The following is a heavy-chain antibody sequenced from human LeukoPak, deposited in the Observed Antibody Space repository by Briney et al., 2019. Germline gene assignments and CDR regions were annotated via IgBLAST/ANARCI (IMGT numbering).Heavy chain of an antibody. V-gene: IGHV3-30*18. CDR3: ANYDSSGYYPYYYYYGMDV. J-gene: IGHJ6*02. D-gene: IGHD3-22*01. CDR2: ISYDGSNK. CDR1: GFTFSSYG. Sequence: SGGSLRLSCAASGFTFSSYGMHWVRQAPGHGLEWVAVISYDGSNKYYADSVKGRFTISRDNTKNTLYLQMNSLRAEDTAVYYCANYDSSGYYPYYYYYGMDVWGQGTTVTVSS.